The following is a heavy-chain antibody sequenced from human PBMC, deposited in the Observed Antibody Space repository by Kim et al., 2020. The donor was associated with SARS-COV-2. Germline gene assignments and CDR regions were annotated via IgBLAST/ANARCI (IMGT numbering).Heavy chain of an antibody. CDR2: IRGLDGDT. CDR3: AKSTYYYGSGSLHYFDY. D-gene: IGHD3-10*01. Sequence: GGSLRLSCGASGFTFSTNSMSWVRQAPGKGLEWVSAIRGLDGDTFYADSVKGRFTISRDISKNTLYLQMNNLRAEDTAVYYCAKSTYYYGSGSLHYFDYWGQGTLVTVSS. J-gene: IGHJ4*02. V-gene: IGHV3-23*01. CDR1: GFTFSTNS.